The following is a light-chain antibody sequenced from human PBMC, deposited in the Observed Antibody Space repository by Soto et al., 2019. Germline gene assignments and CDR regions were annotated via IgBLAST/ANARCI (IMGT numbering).Light chain of an antibody. J-gene: IGKJ1*01. CDR1: QSASNN. V-gene: IGKV3-15*01. CDR3: QQYTYWPPWT. CDR2: DAS. Sequence: ILMTQSPATLSVSPGERATLSCSASQSASNNLAWYQQKPGQAPRLLIYDASTRATGIPARFSGSGSGTAFTLTISGLQSEDFAVYYCQQYTYWPPWTFGQGTKVEIK.